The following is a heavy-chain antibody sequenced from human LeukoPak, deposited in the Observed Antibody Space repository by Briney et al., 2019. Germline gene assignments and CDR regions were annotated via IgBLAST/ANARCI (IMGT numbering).Heavy chain of an antibody. J-gene: IGHJ4*02. CDR1: GGSISRSRDY. D-gene: IGHD3-22*01. CDR3: ARLPRRVYYYDSSGYYQYYFDY. CDR2: IYYSGST. V-gene: IGHV4-39*07. Sequence: PSETLSLTCTVSGGSISRSRDYWGWIREPPGKRLEWIGRIYYSGSTYYNPSLKSRVTISGDTSKNRFSLKLSSVTAADTAMYYCARLPRRVYYYDSSGYYQYYFDYWGQGTLVTVSS.